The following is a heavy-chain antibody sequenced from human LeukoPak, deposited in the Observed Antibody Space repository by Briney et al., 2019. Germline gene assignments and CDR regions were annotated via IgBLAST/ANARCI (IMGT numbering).Heavy chain of an antibody. CDR1: GFTFSSYE. J-gene: IGHJ5*02. V-gene: IGHV3-48*03. CDR3: TTLGVTMIVVATGWFDP. Sequence: GSLRLSCAASGFTFSSYEMNWVRQAPGKGLEWVSYISSSGSTIYYADSVKGRFTISRDNAKNSLYLQMNSLRAGDTSVYYCTTLGVTMIVVATGWFDPWGQGTLVTVSS. CDR2: ISSSGSTI. D-gene: IGHD3-22*01.